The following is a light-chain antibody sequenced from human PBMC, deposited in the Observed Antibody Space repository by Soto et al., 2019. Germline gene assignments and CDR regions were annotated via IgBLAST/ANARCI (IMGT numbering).Light chain of an antibody. CDR3: QSYDSSLSGWV. V-gene: IGLV1-40*01. Sequence: QSVLTQPPSVSGAPGQRVTISCTGSNSDIGARYDVHWYQQLPGTAPKLLIYGNNHRPSGVPDRFSGSRSGTSASLAITGLQAEDEADYYCQSYDSSLSGWVFGGGTKLTVL. CDR2: GNN. J-gene: IGLJ3*02. CDR1: NSDIGARYD.